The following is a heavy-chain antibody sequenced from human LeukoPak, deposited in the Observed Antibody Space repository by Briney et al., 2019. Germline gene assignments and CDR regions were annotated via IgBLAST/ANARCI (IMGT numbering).Heavy chain of an antibody. Sequence: GESLKISCKGSGYSFTSYWIAWVRQMPGKGLEWMGIIYPGDSDTRYSPSFQGQVTFSADKSIGTAYLQWSSLKASDTAMYYCAGQRSARDGPARYWGQGTLVTVSS. J-gene: IGHJ4*02. D-gene: IGHD5-24*01. CDR3: AGQRSARDGPARY. V-gene: IGHV5-51*01. CDR2: IYPGDSDT. CDR1: GYSFTSYW.